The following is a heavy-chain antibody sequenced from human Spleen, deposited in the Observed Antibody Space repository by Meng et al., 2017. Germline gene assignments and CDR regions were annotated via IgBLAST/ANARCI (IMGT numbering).Heavy chain of an antibody. V-gene: IGHV4-59*01. J-gene: IGHJ6*02. CDR2: IYYSGST. CDR3: ARLVSASDPYYYFDGMDV. D-gene: IGHD2-8*02. Sequence: SETLSLTCTVSGGSIRGYYWSWIRQPPGKGLEWIGYIYYSGSTNYNPSLKSRVTLSVDTSNNQFSLKLSSVTAADTAVYYCARLVSASDPYYYFDGMDVWGQGTTVTVSS. CDR1: GGSIRGYY.